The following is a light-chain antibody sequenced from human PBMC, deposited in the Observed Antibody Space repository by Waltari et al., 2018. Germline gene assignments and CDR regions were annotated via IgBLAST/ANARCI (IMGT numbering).Light chain of an antibody. CDR2: DAS. CDR1: QSVSSY. V-gene: IGKV3-11*01. Sequence: EIVLTQSPATLSLSLGERATLSCRASQSVSSYLAWYQQKPGQAPRLLIYDASNRATGIPARFSGSGSGTDFTLTISSLEPEDFAVYYCQQRINWPLLTFGGGTKVEIK. CDR3: QQRINWPLLT. J-gene: IGKJ4*01.